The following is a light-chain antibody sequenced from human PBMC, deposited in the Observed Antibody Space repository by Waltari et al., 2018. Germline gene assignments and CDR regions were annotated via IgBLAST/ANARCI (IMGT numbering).Light chain of an antibody. CDR3: CSYAGSYTV. V-gene: IGLV2-11*01. J-gene: IGLJ2*01. CDR2: DVS. CDR1: SSDVGSFNY. Sequence: QSALTQPRSVSGSPGQSVTISCPGTSSDVGSFNYVSWYQQHPGKAPKLMIYDVSKRPSGVPDRFSGSKSGNTASLTISGLQAEDEADYYCCSYAGSYTVFGGGTKLTVL.